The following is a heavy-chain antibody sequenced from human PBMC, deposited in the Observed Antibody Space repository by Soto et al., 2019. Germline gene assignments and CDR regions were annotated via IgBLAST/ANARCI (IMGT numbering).Heavy chain of an antibody. V-gene: IGHV3-23*01. Sequence: GGSLRLSCAASGFTFSSYAMSWVRQAPGKGLEWVSAISGSGGSTYYADSVKGRFTISRDNSKNTLYLQMNSLRAEDTAVYYCAKVGIHTISNYYYGMDVWGQGTTVTVSS. CDR3: AKVGIHTISNYYYGMDV. J-gene: IGHJ6*02. CDR1: GFTFSSYA. CDR2: ISGSGGST. D-gene: IGHD2-2*01.